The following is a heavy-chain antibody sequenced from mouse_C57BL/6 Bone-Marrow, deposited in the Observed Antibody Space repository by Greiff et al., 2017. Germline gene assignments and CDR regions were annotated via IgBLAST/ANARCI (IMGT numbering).Heavy chain of an antibody. V-gene: IGHV5-9*01. CDR1: GFTFSSYT. CDR3: SRQVTTVLATKYFDV. Sequence: EVQLVESGGGLVKPGGSLKLSCAASGFTFSSYTMSWVRQTPEKRLPWVAAISGGGGNTYSPDSVKGRFTISRDNDKNILYLQMSSLRSEDTALYYCSRQVTTVLATKYFDVWGTGTTGTVSS. J-gene: IGHJ1*03. D-gene: IGHD1-1*01. CDR2: ISGGGGNT.